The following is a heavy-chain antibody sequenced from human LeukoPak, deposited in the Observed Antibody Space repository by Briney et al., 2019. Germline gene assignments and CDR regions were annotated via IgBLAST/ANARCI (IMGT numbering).Heavy chain of an antibody. V-gene: IGHV3-7*01. CDR2: INKDGSEK. CDR1: GFTFSDYW. J-gene: IGHJ4*02. D-gene: IGHD2-15*01. CDR3: VTYTQHFGAPGGTDY. Sequence: GGSLRLSCAVSGFTFSDYWMRWVRQAPGKGLEWVASINKDGSEKQYVDSVKGRFTISRDNAKNSVYLQMTSLGAEDTAVYYCVTYTQHFGAPGGTDYWGLGTLVTVSS.